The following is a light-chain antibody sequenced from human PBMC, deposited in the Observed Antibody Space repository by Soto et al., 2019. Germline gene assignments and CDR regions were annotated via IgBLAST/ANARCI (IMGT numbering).Light chain of an antibody. V-gene: IGKV3D-15*01. CDR1: RSVSSN. CDR3: QQYSNWPLT. J-gene: IGKJ4*01. Sequence: IVMTQSPATLSVSPGERATLSCRASRSVSSNLAWYQQKPGQAPCLLIYGASTRATGIPARFSGSGSGTEFTLTISSLQSEDFAVYYWQQYSNWPLTFGGGTKVDIK. CDR2: GAS.